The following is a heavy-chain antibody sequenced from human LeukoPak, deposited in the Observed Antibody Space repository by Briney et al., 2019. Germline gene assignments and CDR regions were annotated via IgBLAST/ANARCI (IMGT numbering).Heavy chain of an antibody. CDR1: GGTFSSYA. J-gene: IGHJ4*02. D-gene: IGHD5-24*01. CDR2: IIPIFGTA. CDR3: AAGDGYKVVDY. V-gene: IGHV1-69*13. Sequence: ASVKVSCKASGGTFSSYAISWVRQAPGQGLEWMGGIIPIFGTANYAQKFQGRVTITADESTSTAYMELSSLRSEDTAVYYCAAGDGYKVVDYWGQGTLVTVSS.